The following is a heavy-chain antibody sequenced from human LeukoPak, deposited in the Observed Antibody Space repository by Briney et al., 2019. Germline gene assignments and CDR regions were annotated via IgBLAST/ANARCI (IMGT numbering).Heavy chain of an antibody. CDR3: ASSGSYRFDY. CDR1: GFTFSSYS. J-gene: IGHJ4*02. D-gene: IGHD1-26*01. V-gene: IGHV3-48*02. CDR2: ITASGTAM. Sequence: TGGSLRLSCAASGFTFSSYSMNWVRQAPGKALEWVSHITASGTAMFYADSVKGRFTISRDNAKNSLYLQMNSLRDEDTAVYYCASSGSYRFDYWGQGTLVTVSS.